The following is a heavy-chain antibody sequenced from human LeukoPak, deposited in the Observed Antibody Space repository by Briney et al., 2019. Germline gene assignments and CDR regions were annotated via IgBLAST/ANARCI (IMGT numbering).Heavy chain of an antibody. Sequence: GGSLRLSCAASGFTFSSYAMSWVRQAPGKGLEWVSAISGSGGSTYYADSVKGRFTISRDNSKNTLYLQMNSLRAEDTAVYCCAKEGSLELRHYYYMDVWGKGTTVTVSS. V-gene: IGHV3-23*01. D-gene: IGHD1-7*01. CDR2: ISGSGGST. CDR3: AKEGSLELRHYYYMDV. J-gene: IGHJ6*03. CDR1: GFTFSSYA.